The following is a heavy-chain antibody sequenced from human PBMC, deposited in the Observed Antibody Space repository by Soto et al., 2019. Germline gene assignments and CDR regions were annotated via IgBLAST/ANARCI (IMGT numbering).Heavy chain of an antibody. J-gene: IGHJ6*02. Sequence: ASVKVSCKASGYSLTSFGISWVRQAPGQGLEWMGWISGYNGNTNYAQKLQGRVTMTTDTSTSTADMELRSLRSDDTAVYYCAKVPMQRDGTMPRPRAYAKDACGQGTTVTVS. CDR2: ISGYNGNT. V-gene: IGHV1-18*04. CDR3: AKVPMQRDGTMPRPRAYAKDA. D-gene: IGHD6-25*01. CDR1: GYSLTSFG.